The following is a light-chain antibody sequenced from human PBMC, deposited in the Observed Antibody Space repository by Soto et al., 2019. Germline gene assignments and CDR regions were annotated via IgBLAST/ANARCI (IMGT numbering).Light chain of an antibody. J-gene: IGLJ3*02. CDR2: DDS. CDR1: NIGSKT. Sequence: SYELTQPPSVSVAPGQTARITCGGNNIGSKTVHWYQRKPGQAPVVVVFDDSDRPSGIPDRFSGSNSGNTPTLTISRVEAGDEADYYCQVWDSDTDHVVFGVGTKLTVL. V-gene: IGLV3-21*02. CDR3: QVWDSDTDHVV.